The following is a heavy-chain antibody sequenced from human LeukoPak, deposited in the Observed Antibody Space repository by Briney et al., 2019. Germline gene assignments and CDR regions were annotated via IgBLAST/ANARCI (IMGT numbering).Heavy chain of an antibody. CDR1: GGSFSGYY. D-gene: IGHD6-19*01. V-gene: IGHV4-34*01. Sequence: SETLSLTCAVYGGSFSGYYWSWIRQPPGKGLEWIGEINHRGSTNYNPPLKSRLTISKDKFKNQFSLKLTSVTVADTAVYFCARVKAVAGTLPHLLDYWGQGTLVTVSS. CDR2: INHRGST. J-gene: IGHJ4*01. CDR3: ARVKAVAGTLPHLLDY.